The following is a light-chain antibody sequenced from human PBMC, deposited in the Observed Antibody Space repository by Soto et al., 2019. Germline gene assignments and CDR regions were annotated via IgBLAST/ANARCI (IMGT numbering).Light chain of an antibody. J-gene: IGKJ1*01. CDR3: QQYRSWPRT. Sequence: IVLTQSPATLSLSPGERATLSCRASQSVSIYLAWYQQKPGQAPSLLIYDASKRAPGIPARFSGSGSGTDFTLTISSLQSEDFAVYYCQQYRSWPRTFGQGTKVDIK. CDR2: DAS. CDR1: QSVSIY. V-gene: IGKV3-11*01.